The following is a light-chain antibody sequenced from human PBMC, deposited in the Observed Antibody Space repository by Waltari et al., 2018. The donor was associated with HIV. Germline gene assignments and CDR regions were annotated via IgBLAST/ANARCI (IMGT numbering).Light chain of an antibody. CDR3: QHLNSYPPFT. CDR2: AAS. CDR1: QAISSN. J-gene: IGKJ3*01. V-gene: IGKV1-9*01. Sequence: DIQLTQSPSFMSASVGDRVTIPCRASQAISSNLAWYQQKPGHAPTLLIYAASSLPSGVPSRFSGSGSGTEFTLTIRSLQPEDFATYYCQHLNSYPPFTFGPGTTVD.